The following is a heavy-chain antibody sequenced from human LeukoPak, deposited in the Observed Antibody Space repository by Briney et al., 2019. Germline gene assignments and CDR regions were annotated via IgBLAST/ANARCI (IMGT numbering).Heavy chain of an antibody. Sequence: SETLSLTGTGSGCSISSYYWSWIRQPPGKGLEGIGYIYYSGSTNYNPSLKSRVTISVDTSKNQFSLKLSSVTAADTAVYYCARDRHYYDSSGYYRGRWFDPWGQGTLVTVSP. CDR1: GCSISSYY. D-gene: IGHD3-22*01. V-gene: IGHV4-59*01. CDR2: IYYSGST. J-gene: IGHJ5*02. CDR3: ARDRHYYDSSGYYRGRWFDP.